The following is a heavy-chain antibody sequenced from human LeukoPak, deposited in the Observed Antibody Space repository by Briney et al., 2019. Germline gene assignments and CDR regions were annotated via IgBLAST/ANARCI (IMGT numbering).Heavy chain of an antibody. CDR3: ARSTRREYYFDY. D-gene: IGHD3-10*01. CDR2: IYYSGCT. V-gene: IGHV4-59*01. Sequence: PSETLSLTCTVSGGSISSYYWSWIRQPPGKGLEWIGYIYYSGCTNYNPSLKSRVTISVDTSKNQFSLKLSSVTAADTAVYYCARSTRREYYFDYWGQGTLVTVSS. CDR1: GGSISSYY. J-gene: IGHJ4*02.